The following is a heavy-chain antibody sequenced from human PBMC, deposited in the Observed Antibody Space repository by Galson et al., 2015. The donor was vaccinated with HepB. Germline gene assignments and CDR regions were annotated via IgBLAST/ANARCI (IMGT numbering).Heavy chain of an antibody. CDR3: ARVVGAADDAFDI. CDR1: EYSFTNYW. CDR2: IYSGDSDT. V-gene: IGHV5-51*03. Sequence: QSGAEVKKPGESLKISCKGSEYSFTNYWIGWVRQMPGKGLEWMGIIYSGDSDTKYSPSFQGQVTISADKSISTASLQWTSLRASDAAMYYCARVVGAADDAFDIWGQGTMVTVSS. D-gene: IGHD2-15*01. J-gene: IGHJ3*02.